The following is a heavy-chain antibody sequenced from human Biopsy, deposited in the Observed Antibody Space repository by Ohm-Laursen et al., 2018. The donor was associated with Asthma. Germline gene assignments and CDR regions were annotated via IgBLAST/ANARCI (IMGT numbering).Heavy chain of an antibody. D-gene: IGHD1-26*01. V-gene: IGHV3-30*18. Sequence: SLRLSCSASGFTFSNYGMHWVRQAPGKGLDWVAVISFDGSNKNYTDSVKGRLTISRDNSRNTLHLQMNSLRAEDTAVYYCAKDVFPGWELRRGPDYWGQGTLVTVSS. CDR2: ISFDGSNK. CDR3: AKDVFPGWELRRGPDY. J-gene: IGHJ4*02. CDR1: GFTFSNYG.